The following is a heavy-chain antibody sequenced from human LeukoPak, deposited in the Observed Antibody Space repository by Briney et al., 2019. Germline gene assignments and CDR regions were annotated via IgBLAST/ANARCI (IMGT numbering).Heavy chain of an antibody. CDR3: ARVDTAMASYYYYYMDV. CDR1: GGSISSYY. Sequence: ASETLSLTCTVSGGSISSYYWSWIRQPPGKGLEWIGYIYYSGSTIYNPSLKSRVTISVDTSKNQFSLKLSSVTAADTAVYYCARVDTAMASYYYYYMDVWGKGTTVTVSS. CDR2: IYYSGST. D-gene: IGHD5-18*01. J-gene: IGHJ6*03. V-gene: IGHV4-59*01.